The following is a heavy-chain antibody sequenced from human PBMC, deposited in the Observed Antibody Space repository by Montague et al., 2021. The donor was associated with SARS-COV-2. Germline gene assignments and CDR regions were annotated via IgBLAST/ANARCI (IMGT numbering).Heavy chain of an antibody. J-gene: IGHJ4*02. Sequence: SETLSLTCVVSGASISTDNWWTWVRLPPGKGLVWVGELFHTGSTKYKPSLKSRVSMSVDKSCNQFSLWLISVTAADTAIYHCARKGSGRSDLAYWGQGTLVTVSS. D-gene: IGHD1-26*01. CDR3: ARKGSGRSDLAY. V-gene: IGHV4-4*02. CDR2: LFHTGST. CDR1: GASISTDNW.